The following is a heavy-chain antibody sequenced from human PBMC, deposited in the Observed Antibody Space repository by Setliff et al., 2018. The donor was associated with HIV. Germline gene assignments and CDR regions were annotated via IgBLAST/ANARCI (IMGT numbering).Heavy chain of an antibody. Sequence: GGSLRLSCAASGFTFDDYGMSWVRQAPGKGLEWVSGINWNGGSTGYADSVKGRFTISRDNAKNSLYLQMNSLRPEDTAVYYCARDSPLSHFDYWGQGTLVTVSS. J-gene: IGHJ4*02. CDR3: ARDSPLSHFDY. CDR2: INWNGGST. CDR1: GFTFDDYG. V-gene: IGHV3-20*04.